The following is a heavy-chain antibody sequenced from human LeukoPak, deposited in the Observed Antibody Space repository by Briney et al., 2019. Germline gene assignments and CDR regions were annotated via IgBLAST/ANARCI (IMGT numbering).Heavy chain of an antibody. Sequence: SETLSLTCTVSGHSVTKDFFWGSVRQPPGKELEWIGSFCLGRDTYSRPSLKSRVAISLDTSKNQFSLNLNSVPAADTAVYYCARWASISRQPGGFFDHWGQGTLVTVSS. V-gene: IGHV4-38-2*02. D-gene: IGHD3-16*01. CDR3: ARWASISRQPGGFFDH. CDR2: FCLGRDT. CDR1: GHSVTKDFF. J-gene: IGHJ4*02.